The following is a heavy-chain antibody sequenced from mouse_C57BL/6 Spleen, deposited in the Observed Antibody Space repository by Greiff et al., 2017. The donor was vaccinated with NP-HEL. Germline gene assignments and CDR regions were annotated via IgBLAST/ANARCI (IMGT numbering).Heavy chain of an antibody. V-gene: IGHV2-2*01. Sequence: VKLVESGPGLVQPSQSLSITCTVSGFSLTSYGVHWVRQSPGKGLEWLGVIWSGGSTDYNAAFISRLSISKDNSKSQVFFKMNSLQADDTAIYYCARKGYSNPMDYWGQVTSVTVSS. CDR3: ARKGYSNPMDY. CDR1: GFSLTSYG. J-gene: IGHJ4*01. D-gene: IGHD2-5*01. CDR2: IWSGGST.